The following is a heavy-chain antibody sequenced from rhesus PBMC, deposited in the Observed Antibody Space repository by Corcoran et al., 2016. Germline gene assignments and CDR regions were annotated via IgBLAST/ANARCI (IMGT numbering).Heavy chain of an antibody. CDR3: ARDSNYRYFDY. D-gene: IGHD4-23*01. CDR2: IYNNRERT. V-gene: IGHV4S12*01. Sequence: QVQLQESGPGVVKPSETLSLTCAVSGGSISGYYYWSWIRQPPGKGLEWIGSIYNNRERTNYHPSLKSRVTISKDTSKNQFSLKLSSVTATDTAVYYGARDSNYRYFDYWGQGVLVTVSS. J-gene: IGHJ4*01. CDR1: GGSISGYYY.